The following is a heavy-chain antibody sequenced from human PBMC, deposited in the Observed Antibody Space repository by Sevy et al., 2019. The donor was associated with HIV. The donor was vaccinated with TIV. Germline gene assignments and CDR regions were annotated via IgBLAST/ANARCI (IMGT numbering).Heavy chain of an antibody. CDR2: IYYSGST. D-gene: IGHD5-18*01. CDR1: GGSISSYY. J-gene: IGHJ4*02. CDR3: ARRGDTARGFDY. V-gene: IGHV4-59*08. Sequence: SETLSLTCTVSGGSISSYYWSWIRQPPGKGLEWIGYIYYSGSTNYNPSLKSRVTISVDTSKNQFSLKLSSVTAADTAVYYYARRGDTARGFDYWGQGTLVTVSS.